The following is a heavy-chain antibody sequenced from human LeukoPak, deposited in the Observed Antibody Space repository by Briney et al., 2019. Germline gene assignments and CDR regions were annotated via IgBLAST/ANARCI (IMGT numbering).Heavy chain of an antibody. CDR3: ARSPKAARTKFDY. Sequence: SSETLSLTCTVSGGSISSYYWSWIRQPPGKGLEWIGYIYYSGSTNYNPSLKSRVTMSVDASKNQFSLKLSSVTAADTAVYYCARSPKAARTKFDYWGQGTLVTVSS. D-gene: IGHD6-6*01. V-gene: IGHV4-59*08. CDR2: IYYSGST. J-gene: IGHJ4*02. CDR1: GGSISSYY.